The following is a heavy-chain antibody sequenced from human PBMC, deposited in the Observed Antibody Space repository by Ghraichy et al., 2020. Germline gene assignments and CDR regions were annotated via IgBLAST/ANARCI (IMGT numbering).Heavy chain of an antibody. CDR1: GYTFTGYY. CDR3: ARDIRGDIVVVVAANHQESSPANWFDP. J-gene: IGHJ5*02. V-gene: IGHV1-2*02. D-gene: IGHD2-15*01. CDR2: INPNSGGT. Sequence: ASVKVSCKASGYTFTGYYMHWVRQAPGQGLEWMGWINPNSGGTNYAQKFQGRVTMTRDTSISTAYMELSRLRSDDTAVYYCARDIRGDIVVVVAANHQESSPANWFDPWGQGTLVTVSS.